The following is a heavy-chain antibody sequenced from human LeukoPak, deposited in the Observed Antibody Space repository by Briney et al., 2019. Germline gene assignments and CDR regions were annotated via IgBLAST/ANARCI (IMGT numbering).Heavy chain of an antibody. CDR1: GFTFSSYS. Sequence: GGSLTLSCVASGFTFSSYSMNWVRQAQGKGLEWVSYISSSSSTIYYADSVKGRFTISRDNAKNSLYLEMNSLRAEDTAVYYCAREPSYGVDYWCQGTLVTVSS. D-gene: IGHD5-18*01. J-gene: IGHJ4*02. CDR2: ISSSSSTI. V-gene: IGHV3-48*01. CDR3: AREPSYGVDY.